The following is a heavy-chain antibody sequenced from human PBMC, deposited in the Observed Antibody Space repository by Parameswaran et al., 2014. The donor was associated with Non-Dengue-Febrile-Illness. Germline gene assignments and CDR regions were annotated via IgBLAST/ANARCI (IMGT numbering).Heavy chain of an antibody. Sequence: VRQMPGKGLEWVAVITYDGSTKTIADSVKGRVTTSRDNSKNTLYLQMNSLRAEDTAVYYCAKEMWGAAAARDDAFDIWGQGTMVTVSS. CDR3: AKEMWGAAAARDDAFDI. J-gene: IGHJ3*02. CDR2: ITYDGSTK. D-gene: IGHD6-13*01. V-gene: IGHV3-30*18.